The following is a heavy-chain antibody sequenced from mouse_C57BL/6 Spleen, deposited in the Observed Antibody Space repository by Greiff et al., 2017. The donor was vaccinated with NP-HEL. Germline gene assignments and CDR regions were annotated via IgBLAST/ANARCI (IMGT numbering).Heavy chain of an antibody. CDR3: ASSYYGYDEGYFDY. V-gene: IGHV1-64*01. J-gene: IGHJ2*01. Sequence: QVQLKQPGAELVKPGASVKLSCKASGYTFTSYWMHWVKQRPGQGLEWIGMIHPNSGSTNYNEKFKSKATLTVDKSSSTAYMQLSSLTSEDSAVYYCASSYYGYDEGYFDYWGQGTTLTVSS. CDR1: GYTFTSYW. CDR2: IHPNSGST. D-gene: IGHD2-2*01.